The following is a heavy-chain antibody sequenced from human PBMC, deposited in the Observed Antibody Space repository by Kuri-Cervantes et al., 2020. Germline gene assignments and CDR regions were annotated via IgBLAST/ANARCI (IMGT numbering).Heavy chain of an antibody. J-gene: IGHJ4*02. Sequence: GGSLRLSCAASGFTFSAYWMSWVRQAPGKGLEWVANIDQDGTEKDYVDSVKGRFTISRDNAKNSLYLQMNSLRAEDTAVYYCAREGDNYGDYEFDYWGQGTLVTVSS. V-gene: IGHV3-7*01. CDR2: IDQDGTEK. CDR3: AREGDNYGDYEFDY. CDR1: GFTFSAYW. D-gene: IGHD4-17*01.